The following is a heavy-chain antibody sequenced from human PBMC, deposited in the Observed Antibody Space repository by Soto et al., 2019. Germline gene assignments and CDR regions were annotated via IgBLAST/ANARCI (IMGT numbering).Heavy chain of an antibody. CDR2: ISGSGGST. J-gene: IGHJ5*02. V-gene: IGHV3-23*01. Sequence: PGGSLRLSCASSGFTFSSYAMSWVRQAPGKGLEWVSAISGSGGSTYYADSVKGRFTISRDNSKNTLYLQMNSLRAEDTAVYYCAKDPRYFDWLSNNWFDPWGQGTLVTVSS. CDR3: AKDPRYFDWLSNNWFDP. D-gene: IGHD3-9*01. CDR1: GFTFSSYA.